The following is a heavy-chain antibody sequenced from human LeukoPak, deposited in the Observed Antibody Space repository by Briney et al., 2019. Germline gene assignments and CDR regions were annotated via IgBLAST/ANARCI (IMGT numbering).Heavy chain of an antibody. V-gene: IGHV4-39*07. CDR1: GGSIRSSSYY. J-gene: IGHJ3*02. CDR2: IYYSGST. CDR3: ARWGYYYDSSVNAFDI. Sequence: SETLSLTCTVSGGSIRSSSYYWGWIRQPPGKGLEWIGSIYYSGSTYYNPSLKSRVTISVDKSKNQFSLKLSSVTAADTAVYYCARWGYYYDSSVNAFDIWGQGTMVTVSS. D-gene: IGHD3-22*01.